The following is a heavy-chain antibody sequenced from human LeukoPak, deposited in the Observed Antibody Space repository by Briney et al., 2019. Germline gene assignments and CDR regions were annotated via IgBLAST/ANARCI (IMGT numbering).Heavy chain of an antibody. D-gene: IGHD1-26*01. Sequence: GGSLRLSCAASGFTFSSYAIHWVRQAPGKGLEWVAVISYDGSNKYYADSVKGRFTISRDNSKNTLYLQMNSLRAEDTAVYYCARGLRGAAGGYYFDYWGQGPLVTASS. CDR3: ARGLRGAAGGYYFDY. CDR2: ISYDGSNK. CDR1: GFTFSSYA. V-gene: IGHV3-30-3*01. J-gene: IGHJ4*02.